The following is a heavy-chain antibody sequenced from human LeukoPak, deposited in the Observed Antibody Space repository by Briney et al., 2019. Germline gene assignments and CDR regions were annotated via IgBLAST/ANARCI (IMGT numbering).Heavy chain of an antibody. CDR3: AKWGDYDVLTGYYDSDY. J-gene: IGHJ4*02. CDR1: GFTFKNYA. Sequence: PGASLGLSCAASGFTFKNYAMTWVRQAPGKGLQWVSAISGRDDSTYYADSVKGRFTISRDISKNTLFLQMNNLRADDTAVYYCAKWGDYDVLTGYYDSDYWGQGTLVTVSS. CDR2: ISGRDDST. V-gene: IGHV3-23*01. D-gene: IGHD3-9*01.